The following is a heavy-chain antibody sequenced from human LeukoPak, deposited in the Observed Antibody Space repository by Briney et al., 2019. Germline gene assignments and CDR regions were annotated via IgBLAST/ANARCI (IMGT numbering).Heavy chain of an antibody. Sequence: ASVKVSCKASEYTFTKYSIHWVRQAPGQGLEWMGMINPSDGATTYAQRFQGRVTMTRDMSTTTDYMDLRSLRSEDTAVYYCARTKASFWSGYYDYWGQGTLVTVSS. CDR2: INPSDGAT. CDR3: ARTKASFWSGYYDY. CDR1: EYTFTKYS. J-gene: IGHJ4*02. D-gene: IGHD3-3*01. V-gene: IGHV1-46*01.